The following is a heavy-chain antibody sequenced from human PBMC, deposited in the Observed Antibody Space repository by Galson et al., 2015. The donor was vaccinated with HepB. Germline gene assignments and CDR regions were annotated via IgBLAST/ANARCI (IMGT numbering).Heavy chain of an antibody. CDR3: ARQDYYGSGTYPPWYGLDV. J-gene: IGHJ6*02. CDR1: GYTFTSYD. V-gene: IGHV1-8*01. Sequence: SVKVSCKASGYTFTSYDINWVRQATGQGLEWMGWMNPNSGNTGYAQKFQGRVTMTRNTSISTAYMDLTNLRSEDTAVCYCARQDYYGSGTYPPWYGLDVWGQGTTVTVSS. D-gene: IGHD3-10*01. CDR2: MNPNSGNT.